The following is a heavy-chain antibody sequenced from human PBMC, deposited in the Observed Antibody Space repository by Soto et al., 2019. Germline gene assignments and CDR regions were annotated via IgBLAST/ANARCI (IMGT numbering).Heavy chain of an antibody. CDR1: GGSFSGYY. V-gene: IGHV4-34*01. J-gene: IGHJ4*01. Sequence: QVQLQQWGAGLLKPSETLSLTCAVYGGSFSGYYWNWIRQPPGKGLEWIGEINHSGSTNYNPSLKGRVTLSVDTYKNQFSLKLSSVTAADTAVYYCARGWGRIFDYCGHGTLVTVCS. CDR3: ARGWGRIFDY. D-gene: IGHD7-27*01. CDR2: INHSGST.